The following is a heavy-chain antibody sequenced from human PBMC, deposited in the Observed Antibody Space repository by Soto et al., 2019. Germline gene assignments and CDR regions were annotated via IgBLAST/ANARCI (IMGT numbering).Heavy chain of an antibody. CDR2: INPNSGST. D-gene: IGHD3-10*01. CDR1: GYTFTYYY. Sequence: SVKVSCKASGYTFTYYYINWVRQAPVQGLEWMGIINPNSGSTTYAQKFQGRVTMTRDTSTSTVYMELASLTSEDTAVYYCARAPYSYGSLYYLDFWGQGTLVTVSS. V-gene: IGHV1-46*01. J-gene: IGHJ4*02. CDR3: ARAPYSYGSLYYLDF.